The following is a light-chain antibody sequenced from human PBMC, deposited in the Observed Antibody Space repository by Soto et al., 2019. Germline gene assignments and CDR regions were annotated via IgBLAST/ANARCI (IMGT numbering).Light chain of an antibody. CDR1: QSVSTY. CDR2: DAS. J-gene: IGKJ5*01. CDR3: QQRSNWLIT. V-gene: IGKV3-11*01. Sequence: EIVLTQSPATLSLSPGERATLSCRASQSVSTYLAWYQQKPGQPPRFLIYDASTRATGIPARSSGSGSGTDFTLTISSLEPEDFAVYYCQQRSNWLITFGQGTRLEIK.